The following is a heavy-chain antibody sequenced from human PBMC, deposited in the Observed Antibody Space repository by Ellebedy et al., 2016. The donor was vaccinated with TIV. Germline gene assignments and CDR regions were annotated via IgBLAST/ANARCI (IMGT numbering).Heavy chain of an antibody. CDR3: ARADYDIRDRWDYYNGMDV. D-gene: IGHD3-9*01. CDR1: GGSISSYY. CDR2: IYYSGST. Sequence: MPSETLSLTCTVAGGSISSYYWSWIRQPPGKGLEWIGYIYYSGSTNYNPSLKSRVTISVDTSKNQFSLKLRSVTAADTAVYYCARADYDIRDRWDYYNGMDVWGQGTTVTVSS. V-gene: IGHV4-59*12. J-gene: IGHJ6*02.